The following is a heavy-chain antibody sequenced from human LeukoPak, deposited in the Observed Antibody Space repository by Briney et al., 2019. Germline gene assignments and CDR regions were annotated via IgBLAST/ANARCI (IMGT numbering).Heavy chain of an antibody. CDR3: AGTSDYGGY. J-gene: IGHJ4*02. CDR2: ICYSGST. CDR1: GGSISSYY. V-gene: IGHV4-59*01. Sequence: KPSETLSLTCTVSGGSISSYYWSWIRQPPGKGLEWIGYICYSGSTNYNPSLKSRVTISVDTSKNQFSLKLSSVTAADTAVYYCAGTSDYGGYWGQGTLVTVSS. D-gene: IGHD4-17*01.